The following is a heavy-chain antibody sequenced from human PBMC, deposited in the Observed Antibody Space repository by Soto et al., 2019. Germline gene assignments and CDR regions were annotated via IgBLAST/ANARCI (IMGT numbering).Heavy chain of an antibody. D-gene: IGHD2-21*02. CDR1: GFTFGDYA. J-gene: IGHJ6*02. CDR3: TSLGGDRGYYYYYGMDV. Sequence: GGSLRLSCTASGFTFGDYAMSWVRQAPGKGLEWVGFIRSKAYGGTTEYAASVKGRFTISRDDSKSIAYLQMNSLKTEDTAVHYCTSLGGDRGYYYYYGMDVWGQGTTVTVSS. V-gene: IGHV3-49*04. CDR2: IRSKAYGGTT.